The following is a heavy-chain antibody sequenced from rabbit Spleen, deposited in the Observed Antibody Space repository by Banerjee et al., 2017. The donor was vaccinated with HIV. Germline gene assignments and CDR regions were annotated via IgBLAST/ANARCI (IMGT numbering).Heavy chain of an antibody. CDR3: ARDTYGDGGYVYAFNL. Sequence: QSLEESGGGLVKPGASLTLTCTASGFSFSSSYYMCWVRQAPGKGLEWIACIYAGSSGTTYYTSWAKGRFTISKNSSTTVTLQMTSLTAADTATYFCARDTYGDGGYVYAFNLWGPGTLVTVS. J-gene: IGHJ4*01. CDR2: IYAGSSGTT. D-gene: IGHD6-1*01. CDR1: GFSFSSSYY. V-gene: IGHV1S40*01.